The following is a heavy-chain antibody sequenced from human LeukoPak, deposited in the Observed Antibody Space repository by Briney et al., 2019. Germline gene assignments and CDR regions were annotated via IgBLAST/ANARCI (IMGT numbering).Heavy chain of an antibody. Sequence: PSETLSLTCTVSGGSVSSGSYYWSWIRQPPGKGLEWIGYIYYSGSTNYNPSLKSRVTISVDTSKNQFTLKLSSVTAADTAVYYCAGNGAIRYFDWPLSYYYYGMDVWGQGTTVTVSS. CDR2: IYYSGST. J-gene: IGHJ6*02. CDR1: GGSVSSGSYY. D-gene: IGHD3-9*01. V-gene: IGHV4-61*01. CDR3: AGNGAIRYFDWPLSYYYYGMDV.